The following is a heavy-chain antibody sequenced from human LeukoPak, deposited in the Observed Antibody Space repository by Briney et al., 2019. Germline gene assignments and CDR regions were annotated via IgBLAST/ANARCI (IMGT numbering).Heavy chain of an antibody. CDR1: GYSISSGYY. V-gene: IGHV4-38-2*01. CDR2: ISHSGTT. CDR3: ARGTSTIVATFSF. D-gene: IGHD5-12*01. Sequence: SETLSLTCAVSGYSISSGYYWGWIRQSPGRGLEWIGSISHSGTTYYSPSVKSRVTISIDTSKNQFSLRLSSVTAADTAVYYCARGTSTIVATFSFWGQGTLVTVSS. J-gene: IGHJ4*02.